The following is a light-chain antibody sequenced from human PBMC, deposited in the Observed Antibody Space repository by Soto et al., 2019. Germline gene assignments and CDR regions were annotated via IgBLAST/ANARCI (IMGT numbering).Light chain of an antibody. Sequence: EIVLTQSPGTLSLSPGQRATLSCRASQRLSASDIAWYQQKPVQAPKFLIYGVSSRATGIPERFSGSGSGTDFTLTISILEPEECGVWNCWQHSSYHLNTFGQGTRLEIK. CDR1: QRLSASD. J-gene: IGKJ5*01. V-gene: IGKV3-20*01. CDR2: GVS. CDR3: WQHSSYHLNT.